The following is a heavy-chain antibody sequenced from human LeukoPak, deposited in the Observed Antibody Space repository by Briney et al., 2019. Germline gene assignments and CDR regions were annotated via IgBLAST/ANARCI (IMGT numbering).Heavy chain of an antibody. CDR1: DESLNGYY. CDR2: MNDSGRT. Sequence: SDTLSLPCAVYDESLNGYYWSWIRQPPGKGLEWIGEMNDSGRTTYNPSLESRATISAERSNNQFSLKLTSVTAADTAVYYCASGSWSRRFAPWGQGTLVTVSS. J-gene: IGHJ5*02. V-gene: IGHV4-34*01. D-gene: IGHD1-14*01. CDR3: ASGSWSRRFAP.